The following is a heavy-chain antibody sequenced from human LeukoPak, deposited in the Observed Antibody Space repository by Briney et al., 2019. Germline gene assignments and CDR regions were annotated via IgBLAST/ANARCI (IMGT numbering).Heavy chain of an antibody. Sequence: GGSLRLSCAASGFTFSSNAMSWVRQAPGKGLEWVSAISGSGGSTYYADSVKGRFTISRDNFKNTLYLQMNSLRAEDTAVYYCARAKQLARTKKNNWFDPWGQGTLVTVSS. V-gene: IGHV3-23*01. CDR3: ARAKQLARTKKNNWFDP. J-gene: IGHJ5*02. D-gene: IGHD6-13*01. CDR2: ISGSGGST. CDR1: GFTFSSNA.